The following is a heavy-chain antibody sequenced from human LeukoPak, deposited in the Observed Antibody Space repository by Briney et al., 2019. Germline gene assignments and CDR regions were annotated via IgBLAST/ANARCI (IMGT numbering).Heavy chain of an antibody. CDR3: ARKGEHYGDYDY. J-gene: IGHJ4*02. D-gene: IGHD4-17*01. CDR1: GYTFTGYY. V-gene: IGHV1-2*02. CDR2: ISPNSGGP. Sequence: ASVKVSCKASGYTFTGYYMHWVRQAPGQGLEWMGWISPNSGGPNYAQRFQGRVTMTRDTSISTAYMELSRLRFDDTAVYYCARKGEHYGDYDYWGQGTLVTVSS.